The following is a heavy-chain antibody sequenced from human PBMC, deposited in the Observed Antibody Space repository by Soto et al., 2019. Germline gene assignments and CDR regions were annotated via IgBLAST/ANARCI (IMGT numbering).Heavy chain of an antibody. J-gene: IGHJ4*02. CDR3: ARGTTGDGVNFDR. D-gene: IGHD4-17*01. CDR2: VHYSGSS. Sequence: QVQLQESGPGLVKPSGTLSLTCAVSRASVSSNNWWAWFRQPPGQGLEWIGEVHYSGSSNYNPSLKSRVTISLDRSKDQFSLSLTSVTAADTATYYCARGTTGDGVNFDRWGQGILVIVSS. V-gene: IGHV4-4*02. CDR1: RASVSSNNW.